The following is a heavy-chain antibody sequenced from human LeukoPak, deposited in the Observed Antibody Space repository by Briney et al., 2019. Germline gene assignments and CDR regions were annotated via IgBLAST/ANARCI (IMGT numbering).Heavy chain of an antibody. D-gene: IGHD2-15*01. CDR2: ISGSDGNT. Sequence: GGSLRLSCAAYGFTFSTYAMNWVRQAPGKGLEWVSAISGSDGNTYYADSVKGRFTISRDNSKNTLYLQMNSLRAEDTAIYYCAKDDVAVVVAPTRYGMDVWGQGTTVTVSS. V-gene: IGHV3-23*01. J-gene: IGHJ6*02. CDR1: GFTFSTYA. CDR3: AKDDVAVVVAPTRYGMDV.